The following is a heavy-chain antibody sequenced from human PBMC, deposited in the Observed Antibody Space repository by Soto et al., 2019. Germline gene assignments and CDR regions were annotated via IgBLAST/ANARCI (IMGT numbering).Heavy chain of an antibody. V-gene: IGHV1-69*01. J-gene: IGHJ5*02. D-gene: IGHD2-15*01. CDR2: IIPIFGTA. CDR1: GGTFSSYA. CDR3: ARDDCSGGSCYSGGWFDP. Sequence: QVQLVQSGAEVKKPGSSVKVSCKASGGTFSSYAISWVRQAPGQGLEWMGGIIPIFGTANYAQKFQGRVTITADESTSTAYMELSSLRSEDTAVYYCARDDCSGGSCYSGGWFDPWGQGTLVTVSS.